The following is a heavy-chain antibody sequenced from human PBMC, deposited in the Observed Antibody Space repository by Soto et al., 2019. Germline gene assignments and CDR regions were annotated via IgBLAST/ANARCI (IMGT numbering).Heavy chain of an antibody. D-gene: IGHD3-10*01. CDR1: GFTFSSYS. CDR3: AREPPGDGFNHQGGGFDP. Sequence: EVQLVESGGGLVKPGGSLRLSCAASGFTFSSYSMNWVRQAPGKGLEWVSSISSSSSYIYYADSVKGRFTISRDNAKNSLYLQMNSLRAEDTAVYYCAREPPGDGFNHQGGGFDPWGQGTLVTVSS. CDR2: ISSSSSYI. V-gene: IGHV3-21*01. J-gene: IGHJ5*02.